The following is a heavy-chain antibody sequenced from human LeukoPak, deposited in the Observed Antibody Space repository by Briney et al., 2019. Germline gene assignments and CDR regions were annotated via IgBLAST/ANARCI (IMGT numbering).Heavy chain of an antibody. J-gene: IGHJ4*02. V-gene: IGHV4-38-2*02. CDR1: GYSISSGYY. Sequence: SETLSLTCTVSGYSISSGYYWGWIRQPPGKGLEWIGSIYHSGSTYYNPSLKSRVTISVDTSKIQFSLKLSSVTAADTAVYYCARDAKPNYYGSGSYYNYWGQGTLVTVSS. CDR2: IYHSGST. D-gene: IGHD3-10*01. CDR3: ARDAKPNYYGSGSYYNY.